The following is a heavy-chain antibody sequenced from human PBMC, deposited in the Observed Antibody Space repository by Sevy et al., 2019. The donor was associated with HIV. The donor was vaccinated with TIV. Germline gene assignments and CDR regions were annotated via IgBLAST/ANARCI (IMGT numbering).Heavy chain of an antibody. CDR3: ARHPYGDYVGYFDP. J-gene: IGHJ5*02. V-gene: IGHV4-39*01. CDR2: IYFSGST. CDR1: GGSISSSGYY. D-gene: IGHD4-17*01. Sequence: SETLSLTCTVSGGSISSSGYYWGWIRQPPGMGLEWLGSIYFSGSTYYNPSLKGRVTISVDTSKNQFSLRMNSVTAAETAVYYCARHPYGDYVGYFDPWGQGTLVTVSS.